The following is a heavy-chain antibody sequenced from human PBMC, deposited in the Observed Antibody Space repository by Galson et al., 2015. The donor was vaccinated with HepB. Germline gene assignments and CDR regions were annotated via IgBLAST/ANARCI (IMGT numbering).Heavy chain of an antibody. Sequence: SVKVSCKASGYTFTTYGISWVRQAPGQGLEWMGWIRPYSGNTNYAQNFQGRVTMTTDTSTRTVYMEVRSLKFDDTAVYYCARLGTAAGFLDYWGQGTLVTVSS. CDR2: IRPYSGNT. J-gene: IGHJ4*02. CDR3: ARLGTAAGFLDY. D-gene: IGHD6-13*01. CDR1: GYTFTTYG. V-gene: IGHV1-18*01.